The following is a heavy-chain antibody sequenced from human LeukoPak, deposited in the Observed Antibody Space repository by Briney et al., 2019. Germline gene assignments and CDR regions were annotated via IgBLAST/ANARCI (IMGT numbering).Heavy chain of an antibody. Sequence: GASVKVSCKTSGFTFSTSAVQWVRQARGRRLEWIGWIIVGSGATNYAQSLQGRFTITRDMSTNTAYMELSSLGSEDSAVYYCAAELYGVYTDCSTFHPWGQGTMVTVSS. V-gene: IGHV1-58*01. CDR3: AAELYGVYTDCSTFHP. CDR1: GFTFSTSA. CDR2: IIVGSGAT. D-gene: IGHD4-17*01. J-gene: IGHJ3*01.